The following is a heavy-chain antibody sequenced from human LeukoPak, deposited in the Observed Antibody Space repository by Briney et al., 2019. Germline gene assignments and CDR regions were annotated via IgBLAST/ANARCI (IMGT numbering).Heavy chain of an antibody. D-gene: IGHD6-19*01. Sequence: ASVKVSCKASGYTFTDYGISWVRQAPGQGLEWMGWISAYNGNINYAQKVQDRVTMSTDTSTSTAYMELRSLRSDDTAVYYCAKCSTSAYTTGWCNWIDPWGQGTLVTVSS. J-gene: IGHJ5*02. CDR3: AKCSTSAYTTGWCNWIDP. CDR2: ISAYNGNI. V-gene: IGHV1-18*01. CDR1: GYTFTDYG.